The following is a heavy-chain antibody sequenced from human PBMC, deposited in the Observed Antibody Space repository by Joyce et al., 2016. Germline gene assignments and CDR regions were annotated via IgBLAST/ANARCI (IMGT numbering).Heavy chain of an antibody. Sequence: EVQLVESGGGLVQPGGSLKLSCAASGFTFSGSAMHWVLQGAVKGLEWVGHSRSKPNNYATAYAASVKGRFTIYRDDSKNTAYLQMNSLKTEDTAVYYCTRPRGAAAGTHLEDWGRGTLVTVSS. D-gene: IGHD6-13*01. J-gene: IGHJ4*02. CDR3: TRPRGAAAGTHLED. V-gene: IGHV3-73*02. CDR1: GFTFSGSA. CDR2: SRSKPNNYAT.